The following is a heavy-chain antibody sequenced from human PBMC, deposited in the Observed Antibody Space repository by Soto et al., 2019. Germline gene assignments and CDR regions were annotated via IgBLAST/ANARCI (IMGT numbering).Heavy chain of an antibody. V-gene: IGHV3-23*01. Sequence: GGSLRLSCAASGFTFSRYAMSWVRQAPGKGLEWISALRGSGGSTYYADSVKGRFTISRDNSKNTLYLQMNSLRDEDTAVYYCAKTIVATTSYYFDYWGQGTLVTVSS. CDR3: AKTIVATTSYYFDY. CDR1: GFTFSRYA. D-gene: IGHD5-12*01. J-gene: IGHJ4*02. CDR2: LRGSGGST.